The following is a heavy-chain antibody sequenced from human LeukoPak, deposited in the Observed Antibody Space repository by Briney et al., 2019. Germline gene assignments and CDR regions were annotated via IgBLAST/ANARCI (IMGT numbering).Heavy chain of an antibody. V-gene: IGHV3-48*03. CDR3: TTLTLATNFDY. Sequence: GGSLRLSCAASEFSFSVYEMHWFRQAPGKGLEWISDISSSGTTTYYADSVKGRFTISRDNAKKSLYLQMNSLRAEDTAVYYYTTLTLATNFDYWGQGTLVTVSS. CDR2: ISSSGTTT. J-gene: IGHJ4*02. CDR1: EFSFSVYE. D-gene: IGHD1-1*01.